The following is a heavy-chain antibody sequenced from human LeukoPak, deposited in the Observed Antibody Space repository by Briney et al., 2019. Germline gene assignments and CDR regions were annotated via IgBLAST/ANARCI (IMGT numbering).Heavy chain of an antibody. D-gene: IGHD6-13*01. CDR2: INHSGST. CDR1: GGSFSGYY. Sequence: PSETLSLTCAVYGGSFSGYYWSWIRQPPGKGLEWIGEINHSGSTNYNPSLRSRVTISVDTSKNQFSLKLSSVTAADTAVYYCARITTTWYSSQIFDYWGQGTLVTVSS. CDR3: ARITTTWYSSQIFDY. V-gene: IGHV4-34*01. J-gene: IGHJ4*02.